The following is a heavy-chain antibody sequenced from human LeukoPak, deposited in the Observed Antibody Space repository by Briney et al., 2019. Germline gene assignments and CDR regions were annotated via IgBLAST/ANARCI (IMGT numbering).Heavy chain of an antibody. D-gene: IGHD6-19*01. CDR1: GASMDGYF. Sequence: SETLSLTCNVSGASMDGYFWSWIRQPPGKGLEWIGFIYSGGDTSYSPSLRSRLTIAVDTSKSQFSLKLYSVTAADTAVYYCARAGGSGWYGKLDPWGQGTLVTVSS. V-gene: IGHV4-4*09. J-gene: IGHJ5*02. CDR3: ARAGGSGWYGKLDP. CDR2: IYSGGDT.